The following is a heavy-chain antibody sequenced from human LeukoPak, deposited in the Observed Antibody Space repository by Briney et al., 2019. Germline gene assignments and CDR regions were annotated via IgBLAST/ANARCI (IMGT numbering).Heavy chain of an antibody. Sequence: GEPLKISCKGSGYSFIRFYIGWVRQMPGKGLEVMGIIYPGDSETRYSPSFQGQVTISADKSINTAYLQWSSLKASDTAMYYCARITSSWCFDFWGQGTLVTVSS. J-gene: IGHJ4*02. D-gene: IGHD6-13*01. CDR1: GYSFIRFY. V-gene: IGHV5-51*01. CDR3: ARITSSWCFDF. CDR2: IYPGDSET.